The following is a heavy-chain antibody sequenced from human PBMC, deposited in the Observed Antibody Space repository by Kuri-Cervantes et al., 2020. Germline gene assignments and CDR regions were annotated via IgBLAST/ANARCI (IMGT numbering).Heavy chain of an antibody. Sequence: SETLSLTCTVSGGSISSGDYYWSWIRQPPGKGLEWIGYIYYSGSTYYNPSLKSRVTISVDTSKNQFSLKLSSVAAADTAVYYCARVDYVWGSHTFDYWGQGTLVPVSS. J-gene: IGHJ4*02. CDR3: ARVDYVWGSHTFDY. CDR1: GGSISSGDYY. D-gene: IGHD3-16*01. CDR2: IYYSGST. V-gene: IGHV4-30-4*01.